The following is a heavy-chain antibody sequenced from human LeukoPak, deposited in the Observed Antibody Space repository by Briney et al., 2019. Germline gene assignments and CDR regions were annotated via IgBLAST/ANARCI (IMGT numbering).Heavy chain of an antibody. CDR3: FTIAAG. J-gene: IGHJ4*02. CDR2: INGDGSST. D-gene: IGHD6-13*01. Sequence: GGSLRLSCAASGVTFSSYWMHWVRQAPGKGLVWVSRINGDGSSTSYADSVKGRFTISRDNAKNTLYLQMNSLRAEDTAVYYCFTIAAGGGQGTLVTVSS. CDR1: GVTFSSYW. V-gene: IGHV3-74*01.